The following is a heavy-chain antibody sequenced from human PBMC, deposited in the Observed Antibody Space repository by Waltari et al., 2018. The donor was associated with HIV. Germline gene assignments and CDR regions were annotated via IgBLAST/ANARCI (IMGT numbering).Heavy chain of an antibody. V-gene: IGHV4-39*01. D-gene: IGHD3-22*01. CDR1: GGSITNPAYY. Sequence: QLQLRESGPGLVKPSETLSLTCTVSGGSITNPAYYWGWIRQPPGKGLEWIATIYYSGGTYYSPSLKRRVTISVDTSKNQFSLKLTSVTAADTAVYYCARHKASTRYHLLGEGLGNWGPGTLVTVSS. CDR3: ARHKASTRYHLLGEGLGN. CDR2: IYYSGGT. J-gene: IGHJ4*02.